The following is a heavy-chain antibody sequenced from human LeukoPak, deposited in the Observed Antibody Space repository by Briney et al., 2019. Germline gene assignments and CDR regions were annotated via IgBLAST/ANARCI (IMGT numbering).Heavy chain of an antibody. J-gene: IGHJ4*02. CDR2: IYYSGST. Sequence: SETLSLTCTVSGGSISSSSYYWGWIRQPPGKGLEWIGSIYYSGSTYYNPSLKSRVTISVDTSKNQFSLELSSVTAADTAVYYCARARYDSSGFDYWGQGTLVTVSS. CDR1: GGSISSSSYY. V-gene: IGHV4-39*07. D-gene: IGHD3-22*01. CDR3: ARARYDSSGFDY.